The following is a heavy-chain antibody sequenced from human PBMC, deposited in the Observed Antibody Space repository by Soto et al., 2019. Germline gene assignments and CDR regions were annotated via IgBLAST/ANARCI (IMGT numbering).Heavy chain of an antibody. Sequence: SETLSLTCAVYGGSLSGSYWSWIRQPPGTGLEWIGEIHHSGSTYYNPSLKSRVTLSVDTSKNQFSLKLNSVTAADTAVYYCASPGYCSDGTCYPDYWGQGTLVPVSP. CDR1: GGSLSGSY. D-gene: IGHD2-15*01. V-gene: IGHV4-34*01. J-gene: IGHJ4*02. CDR2: IHHSGST. CDR3: ASPGYCSDGTCYPDY.